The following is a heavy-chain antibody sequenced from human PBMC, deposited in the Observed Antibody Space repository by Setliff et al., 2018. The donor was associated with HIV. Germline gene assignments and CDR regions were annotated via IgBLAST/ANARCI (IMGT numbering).Heavy chain of an antibody. V-gene: IGHV4-59*04. CDR1: GVSISNYY. CDR2: IYHSGST. CDR3: ARYTVDPFFFDY. J-gene: IGHJ4*02. D-gene: IGHD4-17*01. Sequence: SETLSLTCTVSGVSISNYYWSWIRQPPGKGLEWIGSIYHSGSTYYSPSLKSRVIISVDAANEQFSLRLSSVTAADTAVYYCARYTVDPFFFDYWGQGRLVTVSS.